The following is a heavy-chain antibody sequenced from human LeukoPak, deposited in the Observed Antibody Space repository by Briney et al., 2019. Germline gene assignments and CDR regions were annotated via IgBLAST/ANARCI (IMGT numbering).Heavy chain of an antibody. Sequence: ASVKVSCKASGGTFSSYAISWVRQAPGQGLEWMGGIIPIFGTAHYAQKFQGRVTITADESTSTAYMELSSLRSEDTAVYYCARDLDCSSTSCYSEPWGQGTLVTVSS. CDR2: IIPIFGTA. CDR1: GGTFSSYA. CDR3: ARDLDCSSTSCYSEP. V-gene: IGHV1-69*13. J-gene: IGHJ5*02. D-gene: IGHD2-2*01.